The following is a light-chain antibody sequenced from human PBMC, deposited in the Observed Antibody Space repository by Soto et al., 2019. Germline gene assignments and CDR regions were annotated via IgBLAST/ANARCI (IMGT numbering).Light chain of an antibody. CDR3: QPYNNWPLT. CDR1: QSLVHSDGNTY. V-gene: IGKV2-24*01. CDR2: DTS. J-gene: IGKJ4*01. Sequence: DIVMTQTPLSSAVTLGQSASISCRSSQSLVHSDGNTYLSWLQQRPGQPPRLLIYDTSTRATGVPTRFSGSRSGAEFTLTINSLQSEDFAVYYCQPYNNWPLTFGGGTKVEIK.